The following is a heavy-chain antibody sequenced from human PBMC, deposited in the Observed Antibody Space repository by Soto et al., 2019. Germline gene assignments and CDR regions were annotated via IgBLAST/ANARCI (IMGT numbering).Heavy chain of an antibody. V-gene: IGHV3-21*01. CDR1: GFTFSSYS. CDR3: ARGEAEGGGSWYNYYYYYGMDV. Sequence: EVQLVESGGGLVKPGGSLRLSCAASGFTFSSYSMNWVRQAPGKGLEWVSSISSSSSYIYYADSVKGRFTISRDNAKNSLYLQMNSLRAEDTAVYYCARGEAEGGGSWYNYYYYYGMDVWGQGTTVTVSS. CDR2: ISSSSSYI. J-gene: IGHJ6*02. D-gene: IGHD6-13*01.